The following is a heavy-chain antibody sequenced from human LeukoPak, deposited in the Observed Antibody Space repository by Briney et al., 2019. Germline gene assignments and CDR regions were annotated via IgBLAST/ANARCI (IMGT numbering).Heavy chain of an antibody. CDR2: IKEDGSEK. CDR1: TVTFSDHW. V-gene: IGHV3-7*04. D-gene: IGHD4-11*01. Sequence: PGGSLRLSCAASTVTFSDHWMSWVRQAPGKGLEWVANIKEDGSEKYYVDSVKGRFTVSRDNGKTSLYLQMNSLRAEDTAVYYCARPRNRVYDHWGQGTLVTVSP. CDR3: ARPRNRVYDH. J-gene: IGHJ4*02.